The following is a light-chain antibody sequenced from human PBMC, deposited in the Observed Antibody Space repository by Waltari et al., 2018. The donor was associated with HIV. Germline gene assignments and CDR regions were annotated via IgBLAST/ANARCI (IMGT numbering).Light chain of an antibody. V-gene: IGLV2-14*03. CDR1: SSDVGGYNH. J-gene: IGLJ1*01. CDR2: DVS. CDR3: TSYTTINTYV. Sequence: QSALTQPASVSGSTGQSLTISCTGTSSDVGGYNHVSWYQQHPAKAPKVIIYDVSNRPSGGSNRFSGSKSGNTASLSISRLQAEDEADYYCTSYTTINTYVFGTGTKVTVL.